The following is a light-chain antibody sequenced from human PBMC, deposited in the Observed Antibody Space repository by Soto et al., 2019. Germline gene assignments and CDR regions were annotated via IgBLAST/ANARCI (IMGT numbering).Light chain of an antibody. CDR3: QAYDYSLTASV. CDR2: GNR. Sequence: QSVLTQPPSASASLGASVTLTCTLSSGYNNYKVDWYQQLPGAAPKLVIFGNRNRPSGVPERFSGSKSGTSASLAITGLQAEDEADYYCQAYDYSLTASVFGGGTKLTVL. CDR1: SGYNNYK. J-gene: IGLJ3*02. V-gene: IGLV1-40*01.